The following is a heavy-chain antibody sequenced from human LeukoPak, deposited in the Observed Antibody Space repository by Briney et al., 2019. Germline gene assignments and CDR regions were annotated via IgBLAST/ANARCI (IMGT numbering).Heavy chain of an antibody. CDR1: GFTFSTYY. D-gene: IGHD6-19*01. Sequence: KTGGSLRLSCAVSGFTFSTYYMSWIRQAPGKGLEWISHIGLNGYPLDYADSVKGRFTISRDNAKNSLYLDMNSLRAEDTAVYYCARKDYSSGSFNYWGQGTLVTVSS. J-gene: IGHJ4*02. CDR2: IGLNGYPL. CDR3: ARKDYSSGSFNY. V-gene: IGHV3-11*04.